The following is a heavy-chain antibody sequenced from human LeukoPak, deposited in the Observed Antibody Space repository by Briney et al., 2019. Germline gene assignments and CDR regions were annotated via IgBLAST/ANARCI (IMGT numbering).Heavy chain of an antibody. Sequence: SETLSLTCTVSGGSISTSNYYWGWIRQPPGKGLEWIGNIFYSGSTYYSPSFRSRVTISLDTSRNQFSLKLNSVTAADTAVYYCARDTYDYVWGSYRQGTTDAFDIWGQGTMVTVSS. V-gene: IGHV4-39*07. J-gene: IGHJ3*02. D-gene: IGHD3-16*02. CDR3: ARDTYDYVWGSYRQGTTDAFDI. CDR1: GGSISTSNYY. CDR2: IFYSGST.